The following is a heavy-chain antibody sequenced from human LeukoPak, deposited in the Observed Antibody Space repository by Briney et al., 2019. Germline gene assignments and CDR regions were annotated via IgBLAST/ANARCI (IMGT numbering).Heavy chain of an antibody. J-gene: IGHJ5*02. D-gene: IGHD2-21*01. V-gene: IGHV3-53*01. CDR3: ARGFQAGNWFDP. CDR2: IYSGGST. Sequence: GGSLRLSCAASGFAVSGIYMSWVRQAPGKGREWVSIIYSGGSTYYADSVKGRFTISRDNSKNTLYLQMNSLRAEDTAVYYCARGFQAGNWFDPWGQGTLVTVSS. CDR1: GFAVSGIY.